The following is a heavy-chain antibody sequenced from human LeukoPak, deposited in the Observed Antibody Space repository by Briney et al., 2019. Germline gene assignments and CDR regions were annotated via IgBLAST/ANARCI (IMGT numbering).Heavy chain of an antibody. CDR2: INYGGST. D-gene: IGHD3-10*01. Sequence: SETLSLTCTVSGGSISSGNYYWGWIRQPPGKGLEWIGTINYGGSTNYNPSLRIRVTISTDTSKNQFSLKLSSVTAADTAVYYCTFGHSHSWGQGTLVTVSS. V-gene: IGHV4-39*01. CDR3: TFGHSHS. J-gene: IGHJ5*02. CDR1: GGSISSGNYY.